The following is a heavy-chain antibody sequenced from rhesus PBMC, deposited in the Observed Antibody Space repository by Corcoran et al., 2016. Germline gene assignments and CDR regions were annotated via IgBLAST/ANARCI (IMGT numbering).Heavy chain of an antibody. Sequence: GGSLKLSCAASGFTFSSYGMSWVRQAPGKGLEWVSAINSGGGSTYYADSVKGRFTISRDNSKNTLSLQMNSLRAEDTAVYYCAKIVGAHFDYWGQGVLVTVSS. CDR3: AKIVGAHFDY. CDR1: GFTFSSYG. V-gene: IGHV3S5*01. J-gene: IGHJ4*01. D-gene: IGHD1-44*02. CDR2: INSGGGST.